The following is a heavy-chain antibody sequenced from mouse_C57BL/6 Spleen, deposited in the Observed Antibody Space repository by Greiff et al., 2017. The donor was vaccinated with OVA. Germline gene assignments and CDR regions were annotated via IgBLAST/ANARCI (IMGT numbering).Heavy chain of an antibody. Sequence: QVQLQQSGPGLVQPSQSLSLTCTVSGFSLTSYGVHWVRQSPGKGLEWLGVIWRGGSTDYNAAFMSRLSITKDNSKSQDFFKMNSLQADDTAIYYCAKKGDYGSPYAMDYWGQGTSVTVSS. J-gene: IGHJ4*01. D-gene: IGHD1-1*01. CDR3: AKKGDYGSPYAMDY. CDR2: IWRGGST. CDR1: GFSLTSYG. V-gene: IGHV2-5*01.